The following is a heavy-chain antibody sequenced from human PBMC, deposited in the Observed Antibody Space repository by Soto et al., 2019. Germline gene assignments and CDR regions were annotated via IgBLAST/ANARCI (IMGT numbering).Heavy chain of an antibody. D-gene: IGHD2-8*01. Sequence: QVQLVQSGAEVKKPGASVKVSCKASGYTFTSYGISWVRQAPGQGLEWMGWISAYNGNTNYAQKLQGRVTMTTDTYTSTDYMELRSLRSDDTAVYYCAREDCTNVVFPRPFDYCGQGTLVTVPS. CDR2: ISAYNGNT. V-gene: IGHV1-18*01. CDR1: GYTFTSYG. CDR3: AREDCTNVVFPRPFDY. J-gene: IGHJ4*02.